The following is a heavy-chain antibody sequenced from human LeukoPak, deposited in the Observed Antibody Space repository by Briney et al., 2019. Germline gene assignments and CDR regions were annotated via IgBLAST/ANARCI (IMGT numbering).Heavy chain of an antibody. CDR1: GGSISSGDYY. D-gene: IGHD2-2*01. V-gene: IGHV4-30-4*08. J-gene: IGHJ3*02. CDR2: IYYSGST. CDR3: ATGRYCSSTSCYESAFDI. Sequence: PSETLSLTCTVSGGSISSGDYYWSWIRQPPGKGLEWIGYIYYSGSTYYNPSLKSRVTISVDTSKNQFSLKLSSVTAADTAVYYCATGRYCSSTSCYESAFDIWGQGTMVTVSS.